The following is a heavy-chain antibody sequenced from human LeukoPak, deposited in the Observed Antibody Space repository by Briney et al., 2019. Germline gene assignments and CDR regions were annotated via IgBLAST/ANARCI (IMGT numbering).Heavy chain of an antibody. D-gene: IGHD1-26*01. J-gene: IGHJ3*02. V-gene: IGHV3-53*01. CDR2: IYSGGST. Sequence: GGSLRLSCAASGFTFSSYEMNWVRQAPGKRLEWVSIIYSGGSTFYADSVKGRFTISRDNSKNTLYLQMNSLRAEDTAVYYCARGGSYLSAFDIWGQGTMVTVSS. CDR3: ARGGSYLSAFDI. CDR1: GFTFSSYE.